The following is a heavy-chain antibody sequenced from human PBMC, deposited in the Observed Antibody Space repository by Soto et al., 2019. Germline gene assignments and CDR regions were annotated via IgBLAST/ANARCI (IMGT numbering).Heavy chain of an antibody. V-gene: IGHV3-23*01. CDR1: GFTFSSYA. D-gene: IGHD1-1*01. J-gene: IGHJ6*02. CDR2: IRRSGART. Sequence: EVQLLESGGGLVQPGGSPRLSCAASGFTFSSYAMRWVRQSPGKGLELVSVIRRSGARTYYADSVKGRFTISRDNSKNTLYRQMTSLRAEDTAVYYCAKQQGPGTPYYYAMDVWGQGTTVTVSS. CDR3: AKQQGPGTPYYYAMDV.